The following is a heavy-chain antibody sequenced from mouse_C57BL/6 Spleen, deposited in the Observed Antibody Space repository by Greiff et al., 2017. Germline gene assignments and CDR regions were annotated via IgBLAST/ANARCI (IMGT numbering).Heavy chain of an antibody. CDR2: INSDGGST. CDR3: ARHDGYSWFAY. CDR1: EYEFPSHD. J-gene: IGHJ3*01. V-gene: IGHV5-2*01. D-gene: IGHD2-3*01. Sequence: EVQVVESGGGLVQPGESLKLSCESNEYEFPSHDMSWVRKTPEKRLELVAAINSDGGSTYYPDTMERRFIISRDNTKKTLYLLMSSMMSEDTALYDCARHDGYSWFAYWGQGTLVTVSA.